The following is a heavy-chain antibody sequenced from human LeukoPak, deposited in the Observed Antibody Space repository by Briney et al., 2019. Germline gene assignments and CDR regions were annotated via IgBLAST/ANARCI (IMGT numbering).Heavy chain of an antibody. CDR3: ATESSLTR. CDR2: ISYDGGHT. D-gene: IGHD4-11*01. Sequence: GKSLRLSCAASGSSFGKYAMHWVRQAPGKGLEWVADISYDGGHTDYIASVKGRFTVSRDNSKNMLLLQMSSLRPEDAAVYFCATESSLTRWGQGTLVTVSS. CDR1: GSSFGKYA. J-gene: IGHJ4*02. V-gene: IGHV3-30*04.